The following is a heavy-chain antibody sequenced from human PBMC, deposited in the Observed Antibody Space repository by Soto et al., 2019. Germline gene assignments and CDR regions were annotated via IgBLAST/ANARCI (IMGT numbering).Heavy chain of an antibody. D-gene: IGHD4-4*01. V-gene: IGHV3-30-3*01. CDR2: ISFDGSDK. CDR1: GFSFNDYA. Sequence: LRLSCAASGFSFNDYAMHWVRQAPGKGLEWVAVISFDGSDKNYADPVQGRFTISRDNSKNTLYLRMNSLGTEDTAIYYCARDQGRTITRGDWFDPWGQGTLVTVSS. CDR3: ARDQGRTITRGDWFDP. J-gene: IGHJ5*02.